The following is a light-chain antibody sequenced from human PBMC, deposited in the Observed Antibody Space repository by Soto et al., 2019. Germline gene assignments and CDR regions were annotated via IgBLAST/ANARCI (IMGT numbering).Light chain of an antibody. J-gene: IGKJ3*01. Sequence: EIVLTQSPGTLSLSPGERATLACRSSQSVSSSQLAWYQQRPGQAPRLLIYGASSRATGIADSVSGSGSGTDFTLTISRLEPEDFAVYYCQQYGSSGVTFGPGTKVDIK. CDR2: GAS. V-gene: IGKV3-20*01. CDR3: QQYGSSGVT. CDR1: QSVSSSQ.